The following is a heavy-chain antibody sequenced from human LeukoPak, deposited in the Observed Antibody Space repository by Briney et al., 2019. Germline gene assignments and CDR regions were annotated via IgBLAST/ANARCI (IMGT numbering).Heavy chain of an antibody. V-gene: IGHV3-30-3*01. J-gene: IGHJ4*02. CDR1: GFTFSSYA. CDR3: ARVRAPYSSGWYDY. D-gene: IGHD6-19*01. Sequence: GGSLRLSCAASGFTFSSYAMHWVRQAPGKGLEWVAVISYDGSNKYYADSVKGRFTISRDNAKNSLYLQMNSLRAEDTAVYYCARVRAPYSSGWYDYWGQGTLVTVSS. CDR2: ISYDGSNK.